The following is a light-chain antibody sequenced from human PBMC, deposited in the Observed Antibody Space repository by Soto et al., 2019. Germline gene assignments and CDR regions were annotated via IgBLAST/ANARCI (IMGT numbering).Light chain of an antibody. V-gene: IGKV3-20*01. Sequence: EIVLTQSPGTLSLSPGERATLSCRASQSLSSGYLAWYQQKPGQAPRILIYAASSRATGIPDRFSGSGSGTDFSLTISRLEPEDFAVYYCHQYDTSPRKFGQGTKVDI. CDR1: QSLSSGY. J-gene: IGKJ1*01. CDR3: HQYDTSPRK. CDR2: AAS.